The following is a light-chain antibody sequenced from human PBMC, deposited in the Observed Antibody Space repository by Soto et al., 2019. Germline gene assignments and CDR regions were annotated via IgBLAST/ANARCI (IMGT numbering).Light chain of an antibody. V-gene: IGKV3-11*01. J-gene: IGKJ1*01. CDR3: QQRYSWLRA. Sequence: EVVVTQSPDTLSLSPGETATLSCRASQSVSSSVAWYQHKPGQSPRLVVYSGDKRAPGIPPRFSGSGSGTDFTLTISSLESDDFAIYYCQQRYSWLRAFGPGTTVEVK. CDR2: SGD. CDR1: QSVSSS.